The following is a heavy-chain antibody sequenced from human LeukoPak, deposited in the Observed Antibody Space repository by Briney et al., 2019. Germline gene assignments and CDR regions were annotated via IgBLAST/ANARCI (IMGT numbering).Heavy chain of an antibody. CDR2: IWYDGSNK. J-gene: IGHJ6*02. V-gene: IGHV3-33*08. D-gene: IGHD6-6*01. CDR1: GFTFSSYG. Sequence: TGGSLRLSCAASGFTFSSYGMHWVRQAPGKGLEWVAVIWYDGSNKYYADSVKGRFTISRDNSKNTLYLQMNSLRAEDTAVYYCASSSSELVYYGMDVWGQGTTVTVSS. CDR3: ASSSSELVYYGMDV.